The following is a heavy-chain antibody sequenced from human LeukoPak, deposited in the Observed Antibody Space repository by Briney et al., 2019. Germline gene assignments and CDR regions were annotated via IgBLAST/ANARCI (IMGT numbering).Heavy chain of an antibody. V-gene: IGHV3-23*01. CDR1: RFTFSSYA. CDR3: AELGITMIGGV. D-gene: IGHD3-10*02. J-gene: IGHJ6*04. Sequence: PGGSLRLSCAASRFTFSSYAMNWVRQAPGKGLEWVSAISGSGGSTYCADSVKGRFTISRDNSKNTLYLQMNSLRAEDTAVYYCAELGITMIGGVWGKGTTVAISS. CDR2: ISGSGGST.